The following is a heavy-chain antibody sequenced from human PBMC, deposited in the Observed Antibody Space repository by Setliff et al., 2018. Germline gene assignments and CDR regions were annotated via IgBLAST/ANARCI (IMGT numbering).Heavy chain of an antibody. CDR2: IYHSGST. V-gene: IGHV4-39*07. J-gene: IGHJ4*02. CDR1: GDSISSSSYY. CDR3: ARALGSSSFPFDY. D-gene: IGHD6-13*01. Sequence: PSETLSLTCTVSGDSISSSSYYWGWIRQPPGKGPEWIGSIYHSGSTYYNPSLKSRVTISVDTSKNQFSLKLSSVTAADTAVYYCARALGSSSFPFDYWGQGTLVTVSS.